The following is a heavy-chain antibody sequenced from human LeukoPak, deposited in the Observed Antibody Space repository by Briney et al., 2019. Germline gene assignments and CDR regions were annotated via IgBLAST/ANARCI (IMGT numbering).Heavy chain of an antibody. CDR2: ISTSSGTT. V-gene: IGHV3-23*01. Sequence: GGSLRLSCAASGFSFSSYAMTWVRQAPGKGLEWVSVISTSSGTTHYADSVRGRFTISRDNSKDTLYLQMNSLRTEDTALYYCAKDYGGNPGGVDYWGQGTLVTVSS. J-gene: IGHJ4*02. CDR1: GFSFSSYA. CDR3: AKDYGGNPGGVDY. D-gene: IGHD4-23*01.